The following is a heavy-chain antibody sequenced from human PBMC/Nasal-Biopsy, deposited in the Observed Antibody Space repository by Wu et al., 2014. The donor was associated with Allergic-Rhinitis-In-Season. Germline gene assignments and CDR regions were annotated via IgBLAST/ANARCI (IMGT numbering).Heavy chain of an antibody. CDR1: FSFSNYD. J-gene: IGHJ3*01. Sequence: FSFSNYDMHWVRQGTGKGLEWVSAIGSAGDTYYPDSVKGRFIVSRDNAKSTLYLQMNSLRAGDTALYYCAKERDLGDGGVFDVWAKGQWSPS. CDR2: IGSAGDT. CDR3: AKERDLGDGGVFDV. D-gene: IGHD2-8*02. V-gene: IGHV3-13*01.